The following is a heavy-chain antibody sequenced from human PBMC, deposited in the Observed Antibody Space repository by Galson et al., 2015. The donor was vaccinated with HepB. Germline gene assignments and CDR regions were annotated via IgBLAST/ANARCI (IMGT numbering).Heavy chain of an antibody. J-gene: IGHJ3*01. D-gene: IGHD2-21*01. CDR2: IVAGGTT. V-gene: IGHV3-53*04. Sequence: SLRLSCAASGFNVSSKYMNWVRQAPGKGLEWVSVIVAGGTTHYADSVKGRFTISRHNSQNTLFLQMNSLRTEDTAVYYCARDVWDAFDLWGQGTMVTISS. CDR1: GFNVSSKY. CDR3: ARDVWDAFDL.